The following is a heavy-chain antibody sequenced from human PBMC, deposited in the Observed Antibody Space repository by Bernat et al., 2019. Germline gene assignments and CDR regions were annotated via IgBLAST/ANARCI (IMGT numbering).Heavy chain of an antibody. J-gene: IGHJ3*02. Sequence: EVQLVESGGGLVKPGGSLRLSCAASGFTFSSYSMNWVRQAPGKGLEWVSSISSSSSYIYYAASVKGRFTISRDNAKNSLYLQMNSLRAEDTAVYYCATAQWEGAFDIWGQGTMVTVSS. D-gene: IGHD1-26*01. CDR3: ATAQWEGAFDI. CDR1: GFTFSSYS. V-gene: IGHV3-21*01. CDR2: ISSSSSYI.